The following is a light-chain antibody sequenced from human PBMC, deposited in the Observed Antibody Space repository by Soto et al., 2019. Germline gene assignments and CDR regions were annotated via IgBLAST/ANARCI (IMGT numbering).Light chain of an antibody. J-gene: IGLJ1*01. CDR1: SSDVGSYNL. V-gene: IGLV2-23*01. Sequence: VLTQPASVSGSPGQSITISCTGTSSDVGSYNLVSWYQHHPGKAPKLMIYEGSKRPSGVSNRFSGSKSGNTASLTISGLQAEDEADYYCCSYAGSSTYVFGTGTKVTVL. CDR2: EGS. CDR3: CSYAGSSTYV.